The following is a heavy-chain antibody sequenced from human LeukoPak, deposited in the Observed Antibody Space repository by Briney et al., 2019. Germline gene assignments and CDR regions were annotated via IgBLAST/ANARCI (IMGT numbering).Heavy chain of an antibody. CDR2: ISYDGSQK. J-gene: IGHJ4*02. D-gene: IGHD6-13*01. Sequence: PGRSLRLSCAASGFTFSDYTMHWVRQAPGKGLEWVAVISYDGSQKYYADSVTGRFTISRDNSKNTVFLQMNSLRDEDTAVFFCARANSSSWHYFDDWGQGTLVTVSS. V-gene: IGHV3-30*04. CDR3: ARANSSSWHYFDD. CDR1: GFTFSDYT.